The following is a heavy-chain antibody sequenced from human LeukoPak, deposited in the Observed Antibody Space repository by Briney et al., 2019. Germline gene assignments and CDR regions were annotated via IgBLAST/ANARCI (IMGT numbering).Heavy chain of an antibody. CDR2: IYYSGSAGST. CDR3: ARHLYDKTGRPLDS. V-gene: IGHV4-39*01. CDR1: GDSINSGVSY. D-gene: IGHD2-8*01. J-gene: IGHJ4*02. Sequence: SETLSLTCSVSGDSINSGVSYWAWIRQPPGKGLEWIGTIYYSGSAGSTYYNPSLKSRVTISVDTSKNQFSLNLSSATAADTAIYYCARHLYDKTGRPLDSWGQGTLVTVSS.